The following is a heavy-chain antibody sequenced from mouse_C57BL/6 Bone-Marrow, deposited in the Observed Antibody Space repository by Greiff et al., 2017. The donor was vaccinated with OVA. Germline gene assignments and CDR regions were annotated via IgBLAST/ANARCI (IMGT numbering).Heavy chain of an antibody. Sequence: VKLQESGAELARPGASVKLSCKASGYTFTSYGISWVKQRTGQGLEWIGEIYPRSGNTYYNEKFKGKATLTADKSSSTAYMELRSLTSEDSAVYFCARLGSNFYYFDYWGQGTTLTVSS. CDR3: ARLGSNFYYFDY. V-gene: IGHV1-81*01. D-gene: IGHD2-5*01. CDR1: GYTFTSYG. CDR2: IYPRSGNT. J-gene: IGHJ2*01.